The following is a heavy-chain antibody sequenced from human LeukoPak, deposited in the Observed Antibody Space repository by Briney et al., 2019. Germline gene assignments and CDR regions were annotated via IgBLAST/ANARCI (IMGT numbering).Heavy chain of an antibody. V-gene: IGHV3-23*01. D-gene: IGHD2-15*01. J-gene: IGHJ4*02. Sequence: GGSLRLSCAASGLTFSSYAMSWVRQAPGKGLEWVSAISGSGGSTYYADSVKGRFTISRDNSKDTLYLQMNSLRADDTAVYYCAKAHVMVIPATINDYWGQGTLVTVSS. CDR3: AKAHVMVIPATINDY. CDR2: ISGSGGST. CDR1: GLTFSSYA.